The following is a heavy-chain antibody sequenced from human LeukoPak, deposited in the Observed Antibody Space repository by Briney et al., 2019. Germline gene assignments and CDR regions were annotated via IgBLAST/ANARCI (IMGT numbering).Heavy chain of an antibody. Sequence: GESLKISCEGSGYSFTSYWIAWVRQMPGKGLEWVGIIYPGDFDTRYSPSFQGQVTISADKSINTAYLQWSSLKASDTAIYYCARRALTTGYFDYWGQGSLVTVSS. V-gene: IGHV5-51*01. J-gene: IGHJ4*02. D-gene: IGHD1-1*01. CDR3: ARRALTTGYFDY. CDR1: GYSFTSYW. CDR2: IYPGDFDT.